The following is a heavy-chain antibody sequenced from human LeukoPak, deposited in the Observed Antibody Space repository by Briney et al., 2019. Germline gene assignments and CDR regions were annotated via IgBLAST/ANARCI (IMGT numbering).Heavy chain of an antibody. D-gene: IGHD1-7*01. CDR1: GFTFRNYW. V-gene: IGHV3-74*01. J-gene: IGHJ5*02. Sequence: PGGSLRLSCAASGFTFRNYWMHWVRQAPGKGLVWVSCINNDGSSTDYADSVKARFTISRDNAKNTLYLQMNSLGAEDTAVYYCARPDLMRELRFDPWGQGTLVTVSS. CDR2: INNDGSST. CDR3: ARPDLMRELRFDP.